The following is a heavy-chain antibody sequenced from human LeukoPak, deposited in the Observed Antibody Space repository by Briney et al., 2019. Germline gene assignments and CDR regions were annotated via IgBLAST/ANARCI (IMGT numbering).Heavy chain of an antibody. CDR1: GYTFTGYY. V-gene: IGHV1-69*13. D-gene: IGHD6-13*01. J-gene: IGHJ4*02. CDR2: IIPIFGTA. CDR3: ARGELDEFSSSWLGDY. Sequence: ASVKVSCKASGYTFTGYYMHWVRQAPGQGLEWMGGIIPIFGTANYAQKFQGRVTITADESTSTAYMELSSLRSEDTAVYYCARGELDEFSSSWLGDYWGQGTLVTVSS.